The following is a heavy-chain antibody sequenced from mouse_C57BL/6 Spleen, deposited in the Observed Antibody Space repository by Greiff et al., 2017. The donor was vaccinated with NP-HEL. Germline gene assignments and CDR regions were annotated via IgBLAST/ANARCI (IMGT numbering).Heavy chain of an antibody. J-gene: IGHJ2*01. V-gene: IGHV1-74*01. CDR2: IHPSVSDT. D-gene: IGHD1-1*01. Sequence: QVQLQQPGAELVKPGASVKVSCKASGYTFTSYWMHWVKQRPGQGLEWIGRIHPSVSDTNYNQKFKGKATFTVDKSSSTAYIQLRSLTSEDSAVYYCAIAFYYYGSLDYWGQGTTLTVSS. CDR1: GYTFTSYW. CDR3: AIAFYYYGSLDY.